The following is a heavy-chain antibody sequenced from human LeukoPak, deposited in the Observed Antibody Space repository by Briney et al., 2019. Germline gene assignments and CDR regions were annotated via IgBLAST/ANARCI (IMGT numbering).Heavy chain of an antibody. CDR3: VKDYREALYDVLVI. CDR2: ISASGGTT. Sequence: GGSLRLSWAASGFPFSSNAMSWVRQAPGRGLEWVSAISASGGTTYFADSVKGRFTISRDNSKNTVYLQVNSLRAEDTALYYCVKDYREALYDVLVIWGQGTMVTVSS. J-gene: IGHJ3*02. CDR1: GFPFSSNA. V-gene: IGHV3-23*01. D-gene: IGHD2-2*02.